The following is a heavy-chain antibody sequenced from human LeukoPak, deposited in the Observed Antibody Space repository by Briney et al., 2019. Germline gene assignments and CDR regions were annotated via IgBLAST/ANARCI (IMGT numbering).Heavy chain of an antibody. V-gene: IGHV3-7*01. CDR2: IKQDGSEK. CDR1: GFTFSSYW. J-gene: IGHJ3*02. Sequence: PGGSLRLSCAASGFTFSSYWMSWVRQAPGKGLEWVADIKQDGSEKYYVDSVKGRFTISRDNAKNSLYLQMNSLRAEDTAVYYCRRIQLWARTYAFDIWGQGTMATVSS. D-gene: IGHD5-18*01. CDR3: RRIQLWARTYAFDI.